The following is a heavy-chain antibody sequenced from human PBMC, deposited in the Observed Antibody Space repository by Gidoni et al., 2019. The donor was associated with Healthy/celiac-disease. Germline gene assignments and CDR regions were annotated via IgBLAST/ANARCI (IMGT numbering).Heavy chain of an antibody. CDR1: GYTFTSYY. J-gene: IGHJ4*02. Sequence: QVQLVQSGAEVKKPGASVKVSCKASGYTFTSYYMHWVRQAPGQGLEWMGIINPSGGSTSYAQKFQGRVTMTRDTSTSTVYMELSSLRSEDTAVYYCAREGIAAAGTFSTDIRFDYWGQGTLVTVSS. CDR2: INPSGGST. CDR3: AREGIAAAGTFSTDIRFDY. V-gene: IGHV1-46*01. D-gene: IGHD6-13*01.